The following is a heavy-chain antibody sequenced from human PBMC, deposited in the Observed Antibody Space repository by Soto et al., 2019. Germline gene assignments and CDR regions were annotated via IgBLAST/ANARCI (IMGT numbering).Heavy chain of an antibody. CDR3: ARDSGDFWSGKGSYYYYGMDV. CDR2: IYYRGST. V-gene: IGHV4-59*01. Sequence: SETLSLTCTVSGGSISSYYWSWIRQPPGKGLEWIGYIYYRGSTNYNPSLKSRVTISVDTSKNQFSLKLSSVTAADTAVYYCARDSGDFWSGKGSYYYYGMDVWGQGTTVTVSS. CDR1: GGSISSYY. J-gene: IGHJ6*02. D-gene: IGHD3-3*01.